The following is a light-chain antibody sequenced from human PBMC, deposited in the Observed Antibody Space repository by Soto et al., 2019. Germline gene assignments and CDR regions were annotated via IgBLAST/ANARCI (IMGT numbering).Light chain of an antibody. CDR3: QQYNHYWT. J-gene: IGKJ1*01. CDR2: DAS. CDR1: QSISSW. Sequence: DIQITHSPSTLSASVVDRVNITCRASQSISSWLAWYQQKPGKAPKVLIYDASSLESGVPSRFSGSGSGTEFSLTISSLQPDDFATYYCQQYNHYWTFGQGTKVDIK. V-gene: IGKV1-5*01.